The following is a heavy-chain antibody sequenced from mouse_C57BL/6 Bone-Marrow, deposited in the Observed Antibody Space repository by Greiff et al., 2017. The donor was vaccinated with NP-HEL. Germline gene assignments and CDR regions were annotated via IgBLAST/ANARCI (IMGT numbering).Heavy chain of an antibody. V-gene: IGHV1-15*01. J-gene: IGHJ2*01. D-gene: IGHD1-1*01. CDR1: GYTFIDYE. Sequence: QVQLQQSGAELVRPGASVTLSCKASGYTFIDYEMHWVKQTPVLGLEWIGAIDPDTGGTAYTQKFKGKAILTADKSSSTAYMELRSLTSEDSAVYYCIPHYYGSSYYFDYWGQGTTLTVSS. CDR2: IDPDTGGT. CDR3: IPHYYGSSYYFDY.